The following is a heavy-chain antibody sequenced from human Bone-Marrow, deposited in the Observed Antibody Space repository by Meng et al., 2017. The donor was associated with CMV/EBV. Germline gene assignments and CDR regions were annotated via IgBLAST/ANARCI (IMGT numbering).Heavy chain of an antibody. CDR3: GSLSSTRVYYYYGIDV. CDR2: ISYDGTNK. D-gene: IGHD2-2*01. Sequence: GESLKISCAASGFTFSTYAMHWVRQAPDKGLEWVAVISYDGTNKYYADSVKGRFTISRDNSKNTPYLQMNSLRAEDTAVYYCGSLSSTRVYYYYGIDVWGQGTTVTVSS. V-gene: IGHV3-30-3*01. J-gene: IGHJ6*02. CDR1: GFTFSTYA.